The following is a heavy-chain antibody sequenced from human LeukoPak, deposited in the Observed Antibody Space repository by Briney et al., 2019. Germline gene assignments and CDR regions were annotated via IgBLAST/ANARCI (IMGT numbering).Heavy chain of an antibody. CDR2: IRDSGGST. Sequence: PGGSLRLSCAASGFTFSSYAMSWVRQAPGRGLGWVSVIRDSGGSTFFADSVKGRFTISRDNSKNTLFLQMNSLRAEDTAVYYCARLGVAADLDSFYGMDVWGHGTTVTVSS. J-gene: IGHJ6*02. CDR1: GFTFSSYA. CDR3: ARLGVAADLDSFYGMDV. V-gene: IGHV3-23*01. D-gene: IGHD2-15*01.